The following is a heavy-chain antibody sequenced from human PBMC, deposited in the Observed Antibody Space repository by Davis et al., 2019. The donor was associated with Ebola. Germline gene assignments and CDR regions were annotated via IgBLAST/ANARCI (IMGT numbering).Heavy chain of an antibody. J-gene: IGHJ2*01. CDR3: ARGATLTGYWYFDL. CDR2: ISYDGDNN. V-gene: IGHV3-30*04. Sequence: GESLKISCAASGFTFSSYTLHWVRQAPGKGLEWVAVISYDGDNNYHADSVKGRFTISRDNSKNTLYLQMNSLRAEDTAVYYCARGATLTGYWYFDLWGRGTLVTVSS. CDR1: GFTFSSYT. D-gene: IGHD4-17*01.